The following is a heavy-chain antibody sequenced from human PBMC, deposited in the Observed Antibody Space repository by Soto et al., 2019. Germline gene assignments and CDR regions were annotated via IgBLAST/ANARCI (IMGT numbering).Heavy chain of an antibody. CDR2: IYPGDSDT. J-gene: IGHJ3*02. V-gene: IGHV5-51*01. CDR3: ARLMSGIAVAGRAFDI. Sequence: GESLKISCKGSGYSFTSYWIGWVRQMAGKGLEWMGIIYPGDSDTRYSPSFQGQVTISADKSISTAYLQWSSLKASDTAMYYCARLMSGIAVAGRAFDIWGQGTMVTVSS. D-gene: IGHD6-19*01. CDR1: GYSFTSYW.